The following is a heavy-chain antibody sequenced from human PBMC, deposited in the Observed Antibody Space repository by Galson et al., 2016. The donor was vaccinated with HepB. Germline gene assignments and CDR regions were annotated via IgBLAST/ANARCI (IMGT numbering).Heavy chain of an antibody. CDR2: AYYGGTT. CDR3: ATGIKSRVVEY. V-gene: IGHV4-39*01. J-gene: IGHJ4*02. CDR1: GGSIKSSIYY. Sequence: SETLSLTCTVSGGSIKSSIYYWGWIRQPPGKGLEWIGTAYYGGTTYYNPSLQSRVTISVDTSKNQFSLKLSSLSAADTAVYYCATGIKSRVVEYWGQGTLVIVSS. D-gene: IGHD5-12*01.